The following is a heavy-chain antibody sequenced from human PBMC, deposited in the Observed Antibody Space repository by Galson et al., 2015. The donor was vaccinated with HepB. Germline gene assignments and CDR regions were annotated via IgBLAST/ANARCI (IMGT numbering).Heavy chain of an antibody. J-gene: IGHJ6*02. CDR3: ARDRARVSSGWTYYGMDV. V-gene: IGHV3-74*01. Sequence: SLRLSCAASGFTFNDYWMHWVRQAPGKGLVWVSRINSDGSSINYADSVKGRFTISRDNAENTLYLQMTSLRAEDTAVYYCARDRARVSSGWTYYGMDVWGQGTTVTVSS. D-gene: IGHD6-19*01. CDR1: GFTFNDYW. CDR2: INSDGSSI.